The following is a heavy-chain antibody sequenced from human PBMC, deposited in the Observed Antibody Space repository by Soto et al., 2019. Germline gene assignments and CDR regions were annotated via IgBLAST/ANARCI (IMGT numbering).Heavy chain of an antibody. CDR2: VSDYGSNA. V-gene: IGHV3-30-3*01. Sequence: QVQLVESGGGVVQPGRSLRLSCAASGFSFSTSTMHWVRLTAGKGLEWVALVSDYGSNADYADSVQGRFTISGDNSKNTLFLQMDSLRPEDTAIYYWAGVRPGDNGYPFFDYWGQGTLVTVSS. CDR1: GFSFSTST. CDR3: AGVRPGDNGYPFFDY. J-gene: IGHJ4*02. D-gene: IGHD3-22*01.